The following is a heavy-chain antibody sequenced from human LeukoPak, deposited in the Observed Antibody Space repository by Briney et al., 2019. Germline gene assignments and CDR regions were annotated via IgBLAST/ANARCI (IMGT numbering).Heavy chain of an antibody. D-gene: IGHD1-7*01. V-gene: IGHV3-66*01. CDR1: GFTVSSNY. CDR3: ARATNWNYDC. CDR2: IYSGGST. J-gene: IGHJ4*02. Sequence: PGGSLRLSCAASGFTVSSNYMSWVRQAPGKGLEWVSVIYSGGSTYHADPVKGRFTIPRDNSKNTLYLEMNNLRAEDTAVYYCARATNWNYDCWGQGTLVTVSS.